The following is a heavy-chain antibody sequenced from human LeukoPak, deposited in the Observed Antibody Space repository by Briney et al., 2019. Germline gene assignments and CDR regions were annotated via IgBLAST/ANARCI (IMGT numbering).Heavy chain of an antibody. Sequence: ASVNVSCKASGYTFTGYYMHWVRQAPGQGLEWMGWINPNSGGTNYAQKFQGRVTMTRDTSISTAYMELSRLRSDDTAVYYCARDPMAAQDYYYYYGMDVWGQGTTVTVSS. CDR2: INPNSGGT. J-gene: IGHJ6*02. CDR1: GYTFTGYY. CDR3: ARDPMAAQDYYYYYGMDV. D-gene: IGHD5-24*01. V-gene: IGHV1-2*02.